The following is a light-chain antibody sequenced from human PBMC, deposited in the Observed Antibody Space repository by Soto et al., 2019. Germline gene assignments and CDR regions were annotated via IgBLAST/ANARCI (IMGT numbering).Light chain of an antibody. CDR2: GAS. CDR1: QNIDIN. V-gene: IGKV3-15*01. J-gene: IGKJ5*01. CDR3: QQYHHWPPIT. Sequence: EIVMTQSPATLSVSPGERVTLSCRASQNIDINLVWYQQRPGQAPRLLIYGASTRATGIPARFSGSGSGTEFTLTISSLQSEDFAVYYCQQYHHWPPITFGQGTRLEI.